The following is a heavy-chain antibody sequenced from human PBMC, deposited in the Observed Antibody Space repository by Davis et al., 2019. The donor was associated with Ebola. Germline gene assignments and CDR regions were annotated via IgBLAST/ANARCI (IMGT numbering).Heavy chain of an antibody. CDR1: GGSFSGYY. D-gene: IGHD3-16*01. CDR2: IGGSGGST. V-gene: IGHV3-23*01. CDR3: ARLDPITNYGMDV. Sequence: ETLSLTCAVYGGSFSGYYWSWGRQAPGKGLEWVSSIGGSGGSTYYADSVKGRFTISRDNSKNTLYLQMNSLRAEDTAVYYCARLDPITNYGMDVWGKGTTVTVSS. J-gene: IGHJ6*04.